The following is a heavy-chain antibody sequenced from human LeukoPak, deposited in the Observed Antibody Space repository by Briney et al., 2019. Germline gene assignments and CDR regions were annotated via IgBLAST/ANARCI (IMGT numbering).Heavy chain of an antibody. V-gene: IGHV4-39*07. Sequence: SETLSLTCTVSGGSISSSSYYRGWIRQPPGKGLEWIGSIYYSGSTYYNPSLKSRVTISVDTSKNQFSLKLSSVTAADTAVYYCASGLSSDYHDYWGQGTLVTVSS. CDR2: IYYSGST. CDR3: ASGLSSDYHDY. D-gene: IGHD5-12*01. CDR1: GGSISSSSYY. J-gene: IGHJ4*02.